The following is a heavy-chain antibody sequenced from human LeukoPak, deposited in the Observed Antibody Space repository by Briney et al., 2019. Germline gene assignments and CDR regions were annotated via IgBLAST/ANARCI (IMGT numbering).Heavy chain of an antibody. D-gene: IGHD4-17*01. CDR2: IYYCGRT. V-gene: IGHV4-59*11. Sequence: PSETLSLTCTVSGGSISSHYWSWIRQPPGKGLELIGDIYYCGRTYHIHSLLSRLTISVNTSKNQFPLKLSSVTAADAAVYYCARDSLCQYGDTVGYYFDYWGQGTLVTVSS. CDR1: GGSISSHY. CDR3: ARDSLCQYGDTVGYYFDY. J-gene: IGHJ4*02.